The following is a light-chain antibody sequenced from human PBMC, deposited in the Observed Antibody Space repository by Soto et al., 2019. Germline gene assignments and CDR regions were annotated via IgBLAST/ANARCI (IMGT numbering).Light chain of an antibody. CDR3: XXXNNWPRT. J-gene: IGKJ3*01. CDR2: GVS. Sequence: EIVMTQSPATLSVSPGERATLSCRASQSISSNLAWYQQKPGQAPSLLLYGVSTRATGIPTRFSGSGSGTEFTLTISSLQSXXXAXXXXXXXNNWPRTFGPGTRVDFK. CDR1: QSISSN. V-gene: IGKV3D-15*01.